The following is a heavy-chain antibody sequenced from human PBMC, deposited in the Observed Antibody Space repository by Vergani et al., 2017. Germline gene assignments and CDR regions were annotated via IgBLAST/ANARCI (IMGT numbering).Heavy chain of an antibody. D-gene: IGHD3-16*01. V-gene: IGHV1-24*01. CDR1: GYTLTELS. CDR3: ATARARSYGPEPTFDY. Sequence: QVQLVQSGAEVKKPGASVKVSCKVSGYTLTELSMHWVRQAPGKGLEWMGGFDPEDGETIYAQKFQGRVTMTEDTSTDRAYMELSSLRSEDTAVYYCATARARSYGPEPTFDYWGQGTLVTVSS. CDR2: FDPEDGET. J-gene: IGHJ4*02.